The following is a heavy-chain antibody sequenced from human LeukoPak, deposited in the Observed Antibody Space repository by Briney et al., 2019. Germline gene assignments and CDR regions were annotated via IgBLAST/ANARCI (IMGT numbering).Heavy chain of an antibody. V-gene: IGHV1-69*05. CDR1: GGTFSSYA. J-gene: IGHJ6*03. Sequence: SVKVSCKASGGTFSSYAISWVRQAPGQGLEWMGGIIPIFGTANYAQKFQGRVTITTDESTSTAYMELSSLRSEDTAVYYCATGAAVTTFYYYYYMDVWRKGTTVTVSS. CDR2: IIPIFGTA. D-gene: IGHD4-17*01. CDR3: ATGAAVTTFYYYYYMDV.